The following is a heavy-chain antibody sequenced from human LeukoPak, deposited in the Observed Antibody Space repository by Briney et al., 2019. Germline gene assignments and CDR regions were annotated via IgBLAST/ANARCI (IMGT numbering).Heavy chain of an antibody. V-gene: IGHV5-51*01. CDR2: IYPGDSDT. J-gene: IGHJ6*03. CDR3: TRHPTSTLNFYYVDV. Sequence: GESLKISCKGTGYSFTSYWIGWVRQMPGKGLEWMGIIYPGDSDTRYSPSFQGQITISTDNSINTAYLQWRSLKASGTAIYFFTRHPTSTLNFYYVDVWGKGTTVTVS. CDR1: GYSFTSYW. D-gene: IGHD3-3*02.